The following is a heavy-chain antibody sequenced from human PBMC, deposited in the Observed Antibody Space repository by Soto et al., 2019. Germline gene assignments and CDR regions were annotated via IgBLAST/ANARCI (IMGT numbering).Heavy chain of an antibody. CDR1: AGSLSNYY. V-gene: IGHV4-59*01. Sequence: QVQLQESGPGLVKPSETLSLTFSVSAGSLSNYYWTWIRQSPGKGLEWIGEIYHTGSTKYNPSLKSRVAISVDMSKNQFSLTLSSVTPADTAVYYCARGGRGSGLYFLYYFDLWGQGTLITVSS. D-gene: IGHD3-16*01. CDR2: IYHTGST. J-gene: IGHJ4*02. CDR3: ARGGRGSGLYFLYYFDL.